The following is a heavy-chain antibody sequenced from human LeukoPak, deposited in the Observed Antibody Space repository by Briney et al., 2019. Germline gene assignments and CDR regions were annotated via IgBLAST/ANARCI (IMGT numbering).Heavy chain of an antibody. J-gene: IGHJ4*02. V-gene: IGHV4-38-2*02. Sequence: SETLSLTCSVSGYSLSSGYYWGWIRQPPGKGLEWIGSIYHSGITYYNPSLKSRVTLSVDTSNNQFSLKLSSVTAADTAVYYCARASYSSGWYVDYWGQGTLVTVSS. CDR3: ARASYSSGWYVDY. CDR1: GYSLSSGYY. D-gene: IGHD6-19*01. CDR2: IYHSGIT.